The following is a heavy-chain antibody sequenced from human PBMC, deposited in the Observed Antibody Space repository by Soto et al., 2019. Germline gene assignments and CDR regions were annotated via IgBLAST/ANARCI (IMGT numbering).Heavy chain of an antibody. D-gene: IGHD3-22*01. J-gene: IGHJ4*02. V-gene: IGHV4-59*01. CDR2: IYYSGST. CDR3: ARVSYHSSGYWDYFDY. CDR1: GGSIRSSY. Sequence: LSLTCTVSGGSIRSSYWSWIRQPPGKGLEWTGYIYYSGSTNYNPSLKSRVTMSVDTSKNQFSLRLSSVTAADTAVYYCARVSYHSSGYWDYFDYWGQGTLVTVSS.